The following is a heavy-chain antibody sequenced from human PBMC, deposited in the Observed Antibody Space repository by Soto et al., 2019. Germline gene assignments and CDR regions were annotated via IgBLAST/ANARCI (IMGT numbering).Heavy chain of an antibody. D-gene: IGHD6-19*01. CDR2: INAGNGNT. V-gene: IGHV1-3*01. Sequence: ASVKVSCKASGYTFTNNAIHWVRQAPGQRLEWMGWINAGNGNTKYSQKFQDRVIISRDTSATTAYMELSSLTSEDTAVYYCAREATQWQVPHYFDKWGQGTQVTVSS. CDR3: AREATQWQVPHYFDK. CDR1: GYTFTNNA. J-gene: IGHJ4*02.